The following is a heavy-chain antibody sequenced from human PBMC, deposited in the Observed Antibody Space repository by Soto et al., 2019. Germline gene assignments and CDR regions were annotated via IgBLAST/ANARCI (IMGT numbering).Heavy chain of an antibody. CDR3: ARVVAAQYYYSYMDV. J-gene: IGHJ6*03. Sequence: QVQLQESGPGLVKPSQTLSLTCTVSGGSVSSGDYSWSWIRQHPGKGLEWVGYIYYSGSTYYNPSLKSRVTISVDTSKNQFSLKVNSVTAADTAVYYCARVVAAQYYYSYMDVWGKGTTVTVSS. D-gene: IGHD2-21*01. CDR1: GGSVSSGDYS. CDR2: IYYSGST. V-gene: IGHV4-31*03.